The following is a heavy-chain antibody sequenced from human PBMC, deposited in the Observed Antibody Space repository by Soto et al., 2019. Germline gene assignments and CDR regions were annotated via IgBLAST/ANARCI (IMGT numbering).Heavy chain of an antibody. CDR1: GYTFTSYG. D-gene: IGHD2-2*01. V-gene: IGHV1-18*01. CDR3: ARDLVVVVPAAPWNYYYGMDV. CDR2: ISAYNGNT. J-gene: IGHJ6*02. Sequence: ASVKVSCKASGYTFTSYGISWVRQAPGQGLEWMGRISAYNGNTNYAQKLQGRVTMTTDTSTSTAYMELRSLRSDDTAVYYCARDLVVVVPAAPWNYYYGMDVWGQGTTVTVSS.